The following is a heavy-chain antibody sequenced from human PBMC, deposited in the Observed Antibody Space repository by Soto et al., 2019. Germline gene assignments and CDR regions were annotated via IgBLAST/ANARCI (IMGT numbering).Heavy chain of an antibody. CDR1: EGTFNSYA. CDR2: IIPYYNTL. J-gene: IGHJ4*02. CDR3: ASGASRWYPYFFDS. D-gene: IGHD6-13*01. V-gene: IGHV1-69*01. Sequence: QAQVVQSGAEVRKPGSSVKLSCKASEGTFNSYAIAWVRQAPGQGLEWMGGIIPYYNTLNYAQKFQDRVTIPADDSTNPVYLELSSLRSDDTAVYFCASGASRWYPYFFDSWAQGPLVTVSS.